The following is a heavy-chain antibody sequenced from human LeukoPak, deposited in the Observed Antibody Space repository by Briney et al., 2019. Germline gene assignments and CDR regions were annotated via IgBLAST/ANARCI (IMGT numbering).Heavy chain of an antibody. CDR1: GGTFISYA. CDR3: ARDAGRWLQFSWFDP. J-gene: IGHJ5*02. V-gene: IGHV1-69*13. Sequence: ASVKVSCKASGGTFISYAISWVRQAPGQRLEWMGGIIPIFGTANYAQKFQGRVTITADESTSTAYMELSSLRSEDTAVYYCARDAGRWLQFSWFDPWGQGTLVTVSS. CDR2: IIPIFGTA. D-gene: IGHD5-24*01.